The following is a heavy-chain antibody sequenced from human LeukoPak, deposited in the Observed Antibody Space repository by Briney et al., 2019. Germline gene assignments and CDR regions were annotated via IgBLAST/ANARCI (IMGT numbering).Heavy chain of an antibody. V-gene: IGHV4-4*07. D-gene: IGHD3-22*01. Sequence: PSETLSPTCTVSGGSISSYYWSWIRQPAGKGLEWIGRIYTSGSTNYNPSLKSRVTISVDTSKNQFSLKLSSVTAADTAVYYCARRYLSTYYYDSSGYNDAFDIWGQGTMVTVSS. CDR1: GGSISSYY. J-gene: IGHJ3*02. CDR3: ARRYLSTYYYDSSGYNDAFDI. CDR2: IYTSGST.